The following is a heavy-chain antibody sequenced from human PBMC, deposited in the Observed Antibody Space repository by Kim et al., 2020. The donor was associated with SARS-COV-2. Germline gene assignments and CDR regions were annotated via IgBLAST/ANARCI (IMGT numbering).Heavy chain of an antibody. Sequence: PSLKSRITVSVDTSNNQISLKLSSLTAADTAVYFCARHRGSYRVESFDRWGQGTLVSVSS. V-gene: IGHV4-39*01. J-gene: IGHJ4*02. CDR3: ARHRGSYRVESFDR. D-gene: IGHD3-16*01.